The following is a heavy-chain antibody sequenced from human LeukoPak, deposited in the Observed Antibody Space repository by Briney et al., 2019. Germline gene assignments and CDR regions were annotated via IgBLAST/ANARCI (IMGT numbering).Heavy chain of an antibody. CDR2: ISTYNGNT. CDR1: GYTFTSYG. Sequence: GASVKVSCKASGYTFTSYGITWVRQAPGQGLEWMGWISTYNGNTNYAQKLQGRVTMTTDTSTSTAYMELRSLRSDDTAVYYCARGGYYYDSSGYYYVDWFDPWGQGTLVTVSS. V-gene: IGHV1-18*01. CDR3: ARGGYYYDSSGYYYVDWFDP. J-gene: IGHJ5*02. D-gene: IGHD3-22*01.